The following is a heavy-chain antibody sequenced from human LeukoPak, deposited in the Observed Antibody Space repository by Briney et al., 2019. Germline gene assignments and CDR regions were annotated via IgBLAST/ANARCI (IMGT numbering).Heavy chain of an antibody. CDR3: ARDGDDYVWGSYRNSNWFDP. Sequence: GGSLRLSCAASGFTFSSYGMHWVRQAPGKGLEWVAVIWYDGSNKYYADSVKGRFSIPRDISKNTLYLQMNSLRAEDTAVYYCARDGDDYVWGSYRNSNWFDPWGQGTLVTVSS. CDR2: IWYDGSNK. CDR1: GFTFSSYG. D-gene: IGHD3-16*02. V-gene: IGHV3-33*01. J-gene: IGHJ5*02.